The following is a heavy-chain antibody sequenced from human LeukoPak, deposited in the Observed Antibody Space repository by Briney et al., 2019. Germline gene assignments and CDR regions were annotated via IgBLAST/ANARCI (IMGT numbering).Heavy chain of an antibody. CDR2: IYSGGST. V-gene: IGHV3-53*01. D-gene: IGHD2-2*01. CDR3: ATEPARTTYYGMDV. J-gene: IGHJ6*02. Sequence: GGSLRLSCAASGFTVSSNYMSWVRQAPGKGLEWVSVIYSGGSTYYADSVEGRFTISSDNSKNTLYLQMNSLRAEDTAVYYCATEPARTTYYGMDVWGQGTTVTVSS. CDR1: GFTVSSNY.